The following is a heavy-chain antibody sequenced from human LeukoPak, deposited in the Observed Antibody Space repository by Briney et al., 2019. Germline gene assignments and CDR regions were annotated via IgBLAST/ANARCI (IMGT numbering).Heavy chain of an antibody. J-gene: IGHJ2*01. V-gene: IGHV4-59*06. CDR2: IYYTGST. D-gene: IGHD5-24*01. CDR3: ARDFGALRALGQEYFDL. CDR1: GGSISSYY. Sequence: SETLSLTCTVSGGSISSYYWSWIRQHPGKGLEWVRNIYYTGSTYYNPSLKSRVSISVDTSKKQFSLRLSSVTAADTAVYYCARDFGALRALGQEYFDLWGRGTLVTVSS.